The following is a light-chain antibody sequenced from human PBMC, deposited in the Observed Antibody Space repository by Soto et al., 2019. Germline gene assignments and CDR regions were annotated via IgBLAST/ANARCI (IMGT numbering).Light chain of an antibody. J-gene: IGKJ4*01. CDR3: QQCSWHPFTVT. CDR2: DAS. CDR1: QSVSSN. V-gene: IGKV3-15*01. Sequence: EIVMTQSPATLSVSPGERATLSCRASQSVSSNLAWYQQKPGQAPRLLIYDASTRATGIPASFRGSGSGTEYTLTISSLQSEDSAVYYCQQCSWHPFTVTFGGGTKVEIK.